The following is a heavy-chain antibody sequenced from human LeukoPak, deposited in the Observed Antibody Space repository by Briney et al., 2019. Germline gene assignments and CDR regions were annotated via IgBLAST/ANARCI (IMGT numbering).Heavy chain of an antibody. Sequence: GGSLSPACAASALTFSSYWMSWVRPAPGKGRGWVANIKQDGSEKDYVDSVKGRFTISRDNATNSLYLQMNSLRAEDTAVYCCARTYYDILTGYPTFDYWGQGTLVTVSS. CDR2: IKQDGSEK. CDR1: ALTFSSYW. V-gene: IGHV3-7*01. D-gene: IGHD3-9*01. CDR3: ARTYYDILTGYPTFDY. J-gene: IGHJ4*02.